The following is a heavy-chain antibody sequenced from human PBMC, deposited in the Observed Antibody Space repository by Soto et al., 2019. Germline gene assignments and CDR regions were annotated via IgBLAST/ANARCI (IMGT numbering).Heavy chain of an antibody. V-gene: IGHV1-24*01. CDR3: ARGAPLRFLEWLLPNDAFDI. J-gene: IGHJ3*02. D-gene: IGHD3-3*01. Sequence: GASVQVSCKVSGYTLTELSMHWVRQAPGKGLERKGGIDPEDGETNYAQKFQGRVTITADKSTNTAYMELSSLRSEDTAVYYCARGAPLRFLEWLLPNDAFDIWGQGTMVTVSS. CDR2: IDPEDGET. CDR1: GYTLTELS.